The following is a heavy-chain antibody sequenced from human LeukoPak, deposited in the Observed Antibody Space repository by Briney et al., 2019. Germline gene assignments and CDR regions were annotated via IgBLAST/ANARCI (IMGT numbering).Heavy chain of an antibody. V-gene: IGHV3-74*01. Sequence: GGSLRLSCAASGFTFSSYWMHWVRQAPGKGLVWVSRINSDGSSTSYADSVKGRFTISRDNAKNTLYLQMNSLRAEDTAVYHCARGYCSSTSCYTVGAFDIWGQGTMVTVSS. D-gene: IGHD2-2*02. J-gene: IGHJ3*02. CDR1: GFTFSSYW. CDR3: ARGYCSSTSCYTVGAFDI. CDR2: INSDGSST.